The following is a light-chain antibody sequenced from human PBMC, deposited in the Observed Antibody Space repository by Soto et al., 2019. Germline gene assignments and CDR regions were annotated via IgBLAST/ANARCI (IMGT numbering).Light chain of an antibody. Sequence: EIVMTQSPATVSVSPGVRATLSCRASQSVSSYLAWYQQKPGQAPRLLIYDASNRATGIPDRFSGSGSGTDFTLTISRLEPEDFAVYYCQHYDNSPPSVTFGPGTKVDIK. CDR1: QSVSSY. CDR2: DAS. CDR3: QHYDNSPPSVT. V-gene: IGKV3-20*01. J-gene: IGKJ3*01.